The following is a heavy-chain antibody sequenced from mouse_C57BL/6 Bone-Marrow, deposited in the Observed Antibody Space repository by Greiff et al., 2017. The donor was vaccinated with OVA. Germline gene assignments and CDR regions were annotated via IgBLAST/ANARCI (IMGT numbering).Heavy chain of an antibody. Sequence: EVQLQQSGPELVKPGASVKISCKASGYTFTDYYMNWVKQSHGKSLEWIGDINPNNGGTSYNQKFKGKATLTVDKSSSTAYMELRSLTSEDSAVYYCARIFDDYGFDYWGQGTTLTVSS. CDR3: ARIFDDYGFDY. J-gene: IGHJ2*01. CDR2: INPNNGGT. V-gene: IGHV1-26*01. D-gene: IGHD2-4*01. CDR1: GYTFTDYY.